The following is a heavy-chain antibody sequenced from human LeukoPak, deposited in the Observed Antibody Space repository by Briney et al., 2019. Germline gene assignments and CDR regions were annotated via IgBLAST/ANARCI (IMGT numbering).Heavy chain of an antibody. CDR2: ISYSGNT. D-gene: IGHD1-1*01. J-gene: IGHJ4*02. V-gene: IGHV4-30-4*08. CDR1: GGSISSGDYY. Sequence: SETLSLTCTVSGGSISSGDYYWSWIRQPPGKGLEWIGFISYSGNTYYNPSLQRRVSVPVETSKNHFSLKLTSVTAADTAVYYCARTASGTTYYFDYWGQGTLVTVSS. CDR3: ARTASGTTYYFDY.